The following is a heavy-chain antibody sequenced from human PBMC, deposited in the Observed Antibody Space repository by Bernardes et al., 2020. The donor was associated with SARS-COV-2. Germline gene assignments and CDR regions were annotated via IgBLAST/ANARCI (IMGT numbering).Heavy chain of an antibody. CDR1: GFTFSSYW. CDR3: ARESIVWSKAFDY. J-gene: IGHJ4*02. CDR2: IKQNGNEK. D-gene: IGHD3-22*01. Sequence: GGSLRLSCAASGFTFSSYWMSWVRQAPGKGLEWVANIKQNGNEKYYMDSMKGRFTISRDNAKNSLYLQMNSLRAEDTAVYYCARESIVWSKAFDYWGQGNLVTVTS. V-gene: IGHV3-7*01.